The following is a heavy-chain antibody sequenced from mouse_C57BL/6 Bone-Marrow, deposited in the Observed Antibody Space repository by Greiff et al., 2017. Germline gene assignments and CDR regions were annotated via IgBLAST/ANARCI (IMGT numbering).Heavy chain of an antibody. J-gene: IGHJ3*01. CDR3: ARGEDYYYGSSGY. Sequence: QVQLQQPGAELVKPGASVKLSCKASGYTFTSYWMHWVKQRPGQGLEWIGMIRPYSGCTNYNEKFKSKATLTVDKSSSTAYMQLSSLTSEDSAVYYCARGEDYYYGSSGYWGQGTLVTVSA. D-gene: IGHD1-1*01. CDR2: IRPYSGCT. V-gene: IGHV1-64*01. CDR1: GYTFTSYW.